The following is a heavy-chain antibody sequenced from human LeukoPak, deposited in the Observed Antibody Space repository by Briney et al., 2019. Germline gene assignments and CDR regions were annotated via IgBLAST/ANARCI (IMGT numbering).Heavy chain of an antibody. CDR1: GFTFSSYW. CDR2: IKQDGSEK. V-gene: IGHV3-7*01. J-gene: IGHJ4*02. CDR3: ASWRITKQGLY. Sequence: PGGSLRLSCAASGFTFSSYWMSWVRQAPGKGLEGVANIKQDGSEKYYVDSVKGRFTISRDNAKNSLYLQMNRLRAEDTAVYYCASWRITKQGLYWGQGTLVTVSS. D-gene: IGHD3-10*01.